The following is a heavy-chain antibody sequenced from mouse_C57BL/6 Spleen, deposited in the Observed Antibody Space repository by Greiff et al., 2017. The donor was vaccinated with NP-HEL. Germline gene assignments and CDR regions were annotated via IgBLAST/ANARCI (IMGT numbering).Heavy chain of an antibody. CDR1: GFTFSSYA. V-gene: IGHV5-4*03. Sequence: EVKLEESGGGLVKPGGSLKLSCAASGFTFSSYAMSWVRQTPEKRLEWVATISDGGSYTYYPDNVKGRFTISRDNAKNNLYLQMSHLKSEDTAMYYCARGDDGYPAWFAYWGQGTLVTVSA. CDR3: ARGDDGYPAWFAY. J-gene: IGHJ3*01. D-gene: IGHD2-3*01. CDR2: ISDGGSYT.